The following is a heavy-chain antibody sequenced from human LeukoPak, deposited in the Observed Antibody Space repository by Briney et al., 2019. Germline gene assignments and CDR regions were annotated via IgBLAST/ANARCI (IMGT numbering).Heavy chain of an antibody. CDR1: GFTFNSYA. J-gene: IGHJ6*03. D-gene: IGHD3-10*01. CDR2: IGGDAAGT. CDR3: AKDGIYGSARYMDV. V-gene: IGHV3-23*01. Sequence: GGSLRLSCAASGFTFNSYAMRWVRQAPGKGLEWVSAIGGDAAGTYYADSVKGRFTISRDNSKNTLFQQMNNLRAEDTAVYYCAKDGIYGSARYMDVWGRGTTVTVSS.